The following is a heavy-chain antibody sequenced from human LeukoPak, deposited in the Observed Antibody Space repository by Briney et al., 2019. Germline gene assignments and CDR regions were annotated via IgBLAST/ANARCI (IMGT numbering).Heavy chain of an antibody. D-gene: IGHD3-10*01. V-gene: IGHV3-7*05. CDR1: GFTFSSYW. CDR2: IKQDESEK. Sequence: GGSLRLSCVGSGFTFSSYWMSWVRQAPGKGLEWVANIKQDESEKYYVGSVKGRFTISRDNAENSLYLQMNSLRAEDTAVYFCARLLWSGDLSGFDYWGQGTLVTVSS. J-gene: IGHJ4*02. CDR3: ARLLWSGDLSGFDY.